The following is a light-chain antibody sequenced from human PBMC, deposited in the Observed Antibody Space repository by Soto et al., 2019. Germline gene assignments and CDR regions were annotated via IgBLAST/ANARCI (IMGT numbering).Light chain of an antibody. CDR3: QQYNSYSYT. Sequence: DIQMTQSPSSLSASVGDRVPTTCRASQGISSWLAWYQQKPGKPPKILIYKASSLESGVPSRFSGSGSGTEFTLTISRLQPDDFATYYCQQYNSYSYTFGQGTKVDIK. CDR2: KAS. J-gene: IGKJ2*01. CDR1: QGISSW. V-gene: IGKV1-5*03.